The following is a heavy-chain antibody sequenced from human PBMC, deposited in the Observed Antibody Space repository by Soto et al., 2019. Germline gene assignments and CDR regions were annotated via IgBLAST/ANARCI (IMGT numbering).Heavy chain of an antibody. Sequence: SVKVSCKASGGTFSSYAISWVRQAPGQGLEWMGGIIPIFGTANYAQKFQGRVTITADESTSTAYMELSSLRSEDTAVYYCARSRPSSTGYYYGMDVWGQGTTVTVSS. J-gene: IGHJ6*02. V-gene: IGHV1-69*13. CDR1: GGTFSSYA. CDR2: IIPIFGTA. D-gene: IGHD6-25*01. CDR3: ARSRPSSTGYYYGMDV.